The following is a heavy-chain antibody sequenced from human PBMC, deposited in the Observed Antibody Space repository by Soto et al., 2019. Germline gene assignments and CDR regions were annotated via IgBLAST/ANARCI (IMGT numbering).Heavy chain of an antibody. CDR2: ISYDGSNK. Sequence: GGSLRLSCAASGFTFSSYAMHWVRQAPGKGLEWVAVISYDGSNKYYADSVKGRFTISRDNSKNTLYLQMNSLRAEDTAVYYCARAPPGVGPTHVDYWGQGTLVTVSS. V-gene: IGHV3-30-3*01. D-gene: IGHD1-26*01. CDR1: GFTFSSYA. CDR3: ARAPPGVGPTHVDY. J-gene: IGHJ4*02.